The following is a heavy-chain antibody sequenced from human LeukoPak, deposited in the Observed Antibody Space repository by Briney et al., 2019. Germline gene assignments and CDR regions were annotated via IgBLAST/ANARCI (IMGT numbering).Heavy chain of an antibody. D-gene: IGHD5-12*01. J-gene: IGHJ4*02. CDR2: ISGSGGST. CDR3: AKDLGIVATPGDYFDY. CDR1: GFTFSSYA. V-gene: IGHV3-23*01. Sequence: GGSLRLSCAASGFTFSSYAMSWVRQAPGKGLEWVSAISGSGGSTYYADSVKGRFTISGDNSKNTLYLQMNSLRAEDTAVYYCAKDLGIVATPGDYFDYWGQGTLVTVSS.